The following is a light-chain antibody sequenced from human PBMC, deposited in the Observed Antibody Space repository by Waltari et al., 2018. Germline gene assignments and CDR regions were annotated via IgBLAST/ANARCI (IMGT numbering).Light chain of an antibody. CDR3: ASHTSRTTWV. CDR2: DVT. V-gene: IGLV2-14*01. Sequence: QSALTQPASVSGSPGPSITISCAGTSSDVGAYNSLSRYQPHPGKAPKLMIYDVTKRPSGVSNRFSGSKSGNTASLTISGLQAEDEADYYCASHTSRTTWVFGGGTKVTVL. J-gene: IGLJ3*02. CDR1: SSDVGAYNS.